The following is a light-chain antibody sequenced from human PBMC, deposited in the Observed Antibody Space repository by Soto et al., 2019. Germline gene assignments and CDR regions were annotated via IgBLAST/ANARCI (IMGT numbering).Light chain of an antibody. CDR3: HQRQSWPRT. CDR1: QYINTS. Sequence: EIVLTQSPATLSSFPGDRVTLSCRASQYINTSLAWYQHRPGQAPRLLIYQTSLRAAGIPARFSASGSGTDFTLTISGVQPEDFAIYYCHQRQSWPRTFGQGTKVDI. J-gene: IGKJ1*01. CDR2: QTS. V-gene: IGKV3-11*01.